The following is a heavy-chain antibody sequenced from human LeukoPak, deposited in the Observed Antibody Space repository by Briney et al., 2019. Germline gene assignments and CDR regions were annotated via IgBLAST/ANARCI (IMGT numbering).Heavy chain of an antibody. V-gene: IGHV3-21*01. Sequence: PGGSLRLSCAASGFTFSSYSMNWVRQAPGKGLEWVSSISSSSSYIYYADSVKGRFTISRDNAKNSLYLQMNSLRAEDTAVYYCARDLDFWSGYYGRQPYYYGMDVWGQGTTVTVSS. CDR3: ARDLDFWSGYYGRQPYYYGMDV. J-gene: IGHJ6*02. D-gene: IGHD3-3*01. CDR2: ISSSSSYI. CDR1: GFTFSSYS.